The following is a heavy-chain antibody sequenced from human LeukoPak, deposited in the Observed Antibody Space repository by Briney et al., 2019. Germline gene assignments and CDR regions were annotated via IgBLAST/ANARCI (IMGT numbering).Heavy chain of an antibody. CDR3: AKDLLGD. J-gene: IGHJ4*02. V-gene: IGHV3-30*18. CDR2: ISYDGSNK. CDR1: GFTFSSYG. Sequence: GGSLRLSCAASGFTFSSYGMHWVRQAPGEGREGVAGISYDGSNKYYADSVKGRFTISRDNSKNTLYLQMNSLRAEDTAVYYCAKDLLGDWGQGTLVTVSS. D-gene: IGHD3-10*01.